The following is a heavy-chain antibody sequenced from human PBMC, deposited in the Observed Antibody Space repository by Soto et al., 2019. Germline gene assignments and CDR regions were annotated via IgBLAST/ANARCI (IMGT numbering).Heavy chain of an antibody. J-gene: IGHJ4*02. CDR3: AKGDSGTYGVYFDC. Sequence: QVHLVESGGGVVQPGRSLRLSCAASRFTFSRHGMHWVRQAPGKGLEWVAVISYDGINKYYADSVKGRFTISRDNSKNTLFLQMNSLRAEDTAVYYCAKGDSGTYGVYFDCWGQGTLVTVSS. CDR1: RFTFSRHG. D-gene: IGHD1-26*01. V-gene: IGHV3-30*18. CDR2: ISYDGINK.